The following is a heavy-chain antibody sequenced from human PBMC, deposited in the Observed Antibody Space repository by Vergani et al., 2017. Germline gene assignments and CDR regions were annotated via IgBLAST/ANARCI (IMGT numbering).Heavy chain of an antibody. V-gene: IGHV3-30-3*01. CDR2: ISYDGSNK. Sequence: QVQLVESGGGVVQPGRSLRLSCAASGFTFSIYAMHWVRQAPGKGLGWVAVISYDGSNKYYADSVKGRLTISRDNSKNTLYLQMNSLRAEDTAVYYCARDRGIAAAGLRYYYGMDVWGQGTTVTVSS. CDR3: ARDRGIAAAGLRYYYGMDV. J-gene: IGHJ6*02. CDR1: GFTFSIYA. D-gene: IGHD6-13*01.